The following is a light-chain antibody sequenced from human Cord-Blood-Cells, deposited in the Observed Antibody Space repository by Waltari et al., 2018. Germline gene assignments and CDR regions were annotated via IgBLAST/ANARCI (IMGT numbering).Light chain of an antibody. CDR1: SSDFGGYNY. Sequence: QSALTQPRSVSGSPGQSVPISCTGTSSDFGGYNYVSWYQQHPGKAPKLMIYDVSKRPSGVPDRFSGSKSGNTASLTISGLQAEDEADYYCCSYAGSYVFGTGTKVTVL. CDR3: CSYAGSYV. J-gene: IGLJ1*01. V-gene: IGLV2-11*01. CDR2: DVS.